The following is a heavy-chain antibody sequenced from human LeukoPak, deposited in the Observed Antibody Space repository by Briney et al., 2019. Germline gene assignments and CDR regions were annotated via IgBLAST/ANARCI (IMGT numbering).Heavy chain of an antibody. J-gene: IGHJ5*02. D-gene: IGHD1-1*01. CDR3: ARDHLPRSGWNDLPGRPTYNWFDP. CDR2: IYTSGST. V-gene: IGHV4-4*07. CDR1: DGSISSDY. Sequence: PSETLSLTCTVSDGSISSDYWTWIRQPAGKGLEWIGRIYTSGSTNYNPSLKSRVTISLDTSKNQFSLKLSSVTAADTAVYYCARDHLPRSGWNDLPGRPTYNWFDPWGQGTLVTVSS.